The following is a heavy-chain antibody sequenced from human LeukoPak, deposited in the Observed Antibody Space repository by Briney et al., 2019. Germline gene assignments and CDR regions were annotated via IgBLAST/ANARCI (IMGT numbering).Heavy chain of an antibody. D-gene: IGHD3-22*01. Sequence: ASVTVSCKASGYTFTSYGISWVRQAPGQGLEWMGWISAYNGNTNYAQKLQGRVTITTDTSTSTAYMELRSLRSDDTAVYYCARDTYYYDSSGYESEYGMDVWGQGTTVTVSS. J-gene: IGHJ6*02. CDR3: ARDTYYYDSSGYESEYGMDV. CDR2: ISAYNGNT. CDR1: GYTFTSYG. V-gene: IGHV1-18*01.